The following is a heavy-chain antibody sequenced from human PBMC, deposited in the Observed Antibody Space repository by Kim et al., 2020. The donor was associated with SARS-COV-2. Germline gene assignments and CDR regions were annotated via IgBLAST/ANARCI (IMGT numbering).Heavy chain of an antibody. J-gene: IGHJ4*02. D-gene: IGHD5-12*01. Sequence: GNPYCAGSVKCQFTVSRDSASNTLYLQMNSLSADDTAVYYCVKGAWLDYWGPGTLVTVSS. CDR3: VKGAWLDY. CDR2: GNP. V-gene: IGHV3-23*01.